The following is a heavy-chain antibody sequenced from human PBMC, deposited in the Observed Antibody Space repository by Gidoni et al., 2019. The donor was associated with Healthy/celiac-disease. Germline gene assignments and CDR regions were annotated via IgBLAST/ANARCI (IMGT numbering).Heavy chain of an antibody. V-gene: IGHV3-21*01. J-gene: IGHJ1*01. CDR1: GFTFSSYS. CDR3: ARDSGAYCSGGSCYPEAEYFQH. D-gene: IGHD2-15*01. CDR2: ISSSSSYI. Sequence: EVQLVESGGGLVKPGGSLRLSCAASGFTFSSYSMHWVRQAPGKGLEWVSSISSSSSYIYYADSVKGRFTISRDNAKNSLYLQMNSLRAEDTAVYYCARDSGAYCSGGSCYPEAEYFQHWGQGTLVTVSS.